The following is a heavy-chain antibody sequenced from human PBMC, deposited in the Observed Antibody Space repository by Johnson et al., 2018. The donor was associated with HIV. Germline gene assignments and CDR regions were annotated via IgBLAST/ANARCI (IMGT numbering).Heavy chain of an antibody. Sequence: VQLVESGGRVVRPGGSLRLSCAASGFTFEDYGMSWVREAPGKGLEWVSGINWNGGSTGYVDSVKGRFTISRDNAKNSLYLQMNSLRAEDTAFYYCARSRGGSSEDAFDIWGQGTMVTVSS. CDR1: GFTFEDYG. CDR3: ARSRGGSSEDAFDI. J-gene: IGHJ3*02. CDR2: INWNGGST. D-gene: IGHD1-26*01. V-gene: IGHV3-20*04.